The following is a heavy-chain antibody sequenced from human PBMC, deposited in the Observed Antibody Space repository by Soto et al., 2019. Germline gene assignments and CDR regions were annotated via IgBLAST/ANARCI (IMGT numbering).Heavy chain of an antibody. D-gene: IGHD2-2*01. J-gene: IGHJ4*02. CDR1: GFTFGSYS. CDR3: ARVSGQYQLLSPLDY. Sequence: LRVSCAASGFTFGSYSMNWVRQAPGKGLEWVSSISSSSSYIYYADSVKGRFTISRDNAKNSLYLQMNSLRAEDTAVYYCARVSGQYQLLSPLDYWGQGTLVTVSS. CDR2: ISSSSSYI. V-gene: IGHV3-21*01.